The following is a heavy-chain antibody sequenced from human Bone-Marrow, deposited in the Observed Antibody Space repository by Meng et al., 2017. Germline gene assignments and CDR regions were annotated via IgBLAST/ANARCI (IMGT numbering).Heavy chain of an antibody. V-gene: IGHV4-30-4*01. CDR1: GGSINTGDYY. J-gene: IGHJ4*02. CDR2: TYYSGSA. CDR3: ARDGGSMPRGVIHG. D-gene: IGHD3-10*01. Sequence: QVQLQESGPGLVKPSQTLSLTCTVSGGSINTGDYYWTWIRQPPGKGLEWIGYTYYSGSAYYNPSLKSRVTMSVDLSKNQFSLRMISVTAADTAVYYCARDGGSMPRGVIHGWGQGTLVTVSS.